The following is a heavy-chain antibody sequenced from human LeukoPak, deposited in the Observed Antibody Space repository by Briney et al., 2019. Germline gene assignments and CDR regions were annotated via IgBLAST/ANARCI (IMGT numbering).Heavy chain of an antibody. CDR2: TKQDGSEK. J-gene: IGHJ4*02. V-gene: IGHV3-7*01. D-gene: IGHD2-2*02. CDR1: GFMFTSYW. Sequence: PGGSLRPSCAASGFMFTSYWMSWVRQAPGKGLEWVANTKQDGSEKYYVDSVKGRFTISRDNAKNSLYLQMNSLRAEDTAVYYCARVGIVVVPAAIETLDYWGQGTLVTVSS. CDR3: ARVGIVVVPAAIETLDY.